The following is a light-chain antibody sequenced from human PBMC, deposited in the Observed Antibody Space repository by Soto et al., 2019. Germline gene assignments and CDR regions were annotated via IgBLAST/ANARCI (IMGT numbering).Light chain of an antibody. CDR2: STS. V-gene: IGLV7-43*01. J-gene: IGLJ2*01. Sequence: QAVVTQEPSLTVSPGGTVTLTCASGAGAVTSAYYTNWLQQKPGQAPRALIYSTSEKHSWTPARFSGSLLGGKAALTLSAAQPEDEADYYCLLYYGGAQVLFGGGTQLTVL. CDR3: LLYYGGAQVL. CDR1: AGAVTSAYY.